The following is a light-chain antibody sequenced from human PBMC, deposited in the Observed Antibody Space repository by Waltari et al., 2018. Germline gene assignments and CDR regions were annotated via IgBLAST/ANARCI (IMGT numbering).Light chain of an antibody. Sequence: SSELTPDPAVSVALGQTVRITCQGDSLKSYYASWYQQKPGQAPVIVIYGKHNRPSGNPDRFSGSSSGNTASLTITGAQAEDEADYYCNSRDSSGNHVVFGGGTKLTVL. CDR2: GKH. CDR3: NSRDSSGNHVV. CDR1: SLKSYY. J-gene: IGLJ2*01. V-gene: IGLV3-19*01.